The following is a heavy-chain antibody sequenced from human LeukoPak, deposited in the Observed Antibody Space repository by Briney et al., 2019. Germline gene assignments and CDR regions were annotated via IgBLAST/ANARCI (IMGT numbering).Heavy chain of an antibody. CDR3: ARHFNSDQLDY. J-gene: IGHJ4*02. V-gene: IGHV4-61*08. CDR2: IYYSGST. Sequence: PSETLSLTCAVSGGSISSGGYSWSWIRQPPGKGLEWIGYIYYSGSTNYSPSLKSRVTISVDTSKNQFSLKLSSVTAADTAVYYCARHFNSDQLDYWGQGTLVTVSS. CDR1: GGSISSGGYS. D-gene: IGHD2-2*01.